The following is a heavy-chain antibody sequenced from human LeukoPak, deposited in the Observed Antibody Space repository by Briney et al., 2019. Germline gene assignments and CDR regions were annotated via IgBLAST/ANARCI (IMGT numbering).Heavy chain of an antibody. V-gene: IGHV3-48*01. CDR1: GFTLTIFG. J-gene: IGHJ3*02. CDR3: ARTYDFGRGPPGDAFDN. CDR2: IDARSGIT. Sequence: GGSLRLSCAASGFTLTIFGLNWVRQAPGKGPEWVSYIDARSGITYYADSVQGRFTLSRDNARESVFLQMDSLRVDDTAVYYCARTYDFGRGPPGDAFDNWGPGTWVIVSS. D-gene: IGHD3-3*01.